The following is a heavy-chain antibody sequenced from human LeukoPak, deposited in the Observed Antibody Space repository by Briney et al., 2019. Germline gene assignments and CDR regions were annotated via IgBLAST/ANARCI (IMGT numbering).Heavy chain of an antibody. Sequence: GGSLRLSCAASGFTFSSYSLNWVRQAPGKGLEWISYISSSSGSIYYADSVKGRFTISRDDAKNSLYLQMNSLRAEDTAVYYCAKVPRQHDNWFDPWGQGTLVTVSS. CDR2: ISSSSGSI. D-gene: IGHD6-13*01. CDR1: GFTFSSYS. V-gene: IGHV3-48*01. CDR3: AKVPRQHDNWFDP. J-gene: IGHJ5*02.